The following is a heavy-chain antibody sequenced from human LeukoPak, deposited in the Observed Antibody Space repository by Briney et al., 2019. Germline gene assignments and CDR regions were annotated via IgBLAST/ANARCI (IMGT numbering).Heavy chain of an antibody. Sequence: GGSLRLSCAASGFTFSSYAMSWVRQAPGKGLEWVSAISGSGGSTYYADSVKGRFTISRDNSKNTLYLQMNSLRAEDTAVYYCAKRGGELGLYYYYYYMDVWGKGTTVTVSS. CDR3: AKRGGELGLYYYYYYMDV. CDR2: ISGSGGST. CDR1: GFTFSSYA. V-gene: IGHV3-23*01. D-gene: IGHD6-13*01. J-gene: IGHJ6*03.